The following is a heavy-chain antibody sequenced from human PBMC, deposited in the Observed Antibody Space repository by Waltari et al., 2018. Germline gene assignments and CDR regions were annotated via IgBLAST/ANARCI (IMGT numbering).Heavy chain of an antibody. CDR1: GFTFSSYA. Sequence: EVQLLESGGGLVQPGGSLRLSCAASGFTFSSYAMSWVRQAPGKGFGVGAASSGSGVSTYNAGSVNGRVTISRDNAKNTLYLQMNSLRAEDTAVYYCAKGQRLSDYWGQGTLVTVSS. J-gene: IGHJ4*02. D-gene: IGHD3-16*01. V-gene: IGHV3-23*01. CDR3: AKGQRLSDY. CDR2: SSGSGVST.